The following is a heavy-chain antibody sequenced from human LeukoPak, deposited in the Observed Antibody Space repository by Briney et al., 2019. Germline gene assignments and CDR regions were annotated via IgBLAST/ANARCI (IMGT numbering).Heavy chain of an antibody. CDR1: GGTFSSYA. J-gene: IGHJ6*02. CDR3: AGYSGYSRMGVYYYYGMDV. CDR2: IIPILGIA. Sequence: SVKVSCKASGGTFSSYAIGWVRQAPGQGLEWMGRIIPILGIANYAQKFQGRVTITADKSTSTAYMELSSLRPEDTAVYYCAGYSGYSRMGVYYYYGMDVWGQGTTVTVSS. V-gene: IGHV1-69*04. D-gene: IGHD5-12*01.